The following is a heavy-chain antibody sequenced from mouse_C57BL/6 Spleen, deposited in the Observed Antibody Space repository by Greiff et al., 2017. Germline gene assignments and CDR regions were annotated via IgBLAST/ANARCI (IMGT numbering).Heavy chain of an antibody. CDR3: ATYGSSWGDYFDY. CDR2: IDPANGNT. J-gene: IGHJ2*01. V-gene: IGHV14-3*01. Sequence: VHVKQSVAELVRPGASVKLSCTASGFNIKNTYMHWVKQRPEQGLEWIGRIDPANGNTKYAPKFQGKATITADTSSNTAYLQLSSLTSEDTAIYYCATYGSSWGDYFDYWGQGTTLTVSS. CDR1: GFNIKNTY. D-gene: IGHD1-1*01.